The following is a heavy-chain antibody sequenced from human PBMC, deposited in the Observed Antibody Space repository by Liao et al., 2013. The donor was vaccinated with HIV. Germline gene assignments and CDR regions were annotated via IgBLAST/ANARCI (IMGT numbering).Heavy chain of an antibody. CDR1: GGSISSSSYY. Sequence: QLQLQESGPGLVKPSETLSLTCTVSGGSISSSSYYWGWIRQPPGKGLEWIGSIYYSGSTYYNPSLKSRVTISVDTSKNQFSLKLSSVTAADTAVYYCASSYYDSSGYYYFDYWGQGTLVTVSS. D-gene: IGHD3-22*01. J-gene: IGHJ4*02. V-gene: IGHV4-39*07. CDR2: IYYSGST. CDR3: ASSYYDSSGYYYFDY.